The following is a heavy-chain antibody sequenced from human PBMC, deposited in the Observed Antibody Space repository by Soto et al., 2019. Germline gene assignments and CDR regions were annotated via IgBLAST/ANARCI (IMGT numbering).Heavy chain of an antibody. D-gene: IGHD4-4*01. CDR3: ARSRLTDYSIDY. CDR1: GYTFTGYY. CDR2: INPNSGAT. Sequence: GASVEVSCKPSGYTFTGYYIHWVRQAPGQGLEWMGWINPNSGATNYALKFQGRVTMTRDTSISAAYMELNSLTSDDTAVYYCARSRLTDYSIDYWGQGTLVTVSS. V-gene: IGHV1-2*02. J-gene: IGHJ4*02.